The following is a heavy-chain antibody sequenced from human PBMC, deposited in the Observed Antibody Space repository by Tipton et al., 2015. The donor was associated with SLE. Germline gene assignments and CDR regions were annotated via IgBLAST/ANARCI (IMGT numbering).Heavy chain of an antibody. CDR2: ISDRSSYI. D-gene: IGHD1-14*01. V-gene: IGHV3-21*04. Sequence: SLRLSCAASGLTFSTYSMNWVRQAPGKGLEWVSSISDRSSYIYYADSVKGRFTISRDNSKNTLYLQMNSLRAEDTAVYYCAKPAGSFDYWGQGTLVTVSS. CDR3: AKPAGSFDY. CDR1: GLTFSTYS. J-gene: IGHJ4*02.